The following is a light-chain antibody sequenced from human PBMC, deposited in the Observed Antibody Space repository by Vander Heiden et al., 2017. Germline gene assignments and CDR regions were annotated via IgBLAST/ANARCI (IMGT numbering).Light chain of an antibody. CDR1: QIISSY. Sequence: DIQMTQSPSSLSASVGDRVTITCRACQIISSYLNWYQQKPGKAPKLLIYAASSLQSGVPSRFSGSGSGTDFTLTISSLQPEEFATYDCQQSYSRDTFGQGTKLEIK. CDR3: QQSYSRDT. CDR2: AAS. J-gene: IGKJ2*01. V-gene: IGKV1-39*01.